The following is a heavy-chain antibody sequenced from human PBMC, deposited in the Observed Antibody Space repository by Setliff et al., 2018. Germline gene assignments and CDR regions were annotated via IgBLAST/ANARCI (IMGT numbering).Heavy chain of an antibody. Sequence: SETLSLTCAVYGGSFSTYYWIWIRQPPGKGLEWIGEINHSGSTNYNPSLKSRVTISVDTSKNQFSLKLSSVTAADTAVYYCARDGKQQLVFPPRFETDYWGQGTLVTVSS. CDR3: ARDGKQQLVFPPRFETDY. J-gene: IGHJ4*02. V-gene: IGHV4-34*01. CDR1: GGSFSTYY. D-gene: IGHD6-13*01. CDR2: INHSGST.